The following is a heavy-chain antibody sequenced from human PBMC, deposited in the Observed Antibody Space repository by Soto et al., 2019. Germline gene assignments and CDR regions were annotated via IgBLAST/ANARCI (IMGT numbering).Heavy chain of an antibody. CDR1: GFSFSSYA. J-gene: IGHJ6*02. Sequence: EVQLLESGGGLVQPGGSLRLSCAASGFSFSSYAMIWVRQAPGKGLECISSISKSGDRTYYADSVKGRFTISRDNSKTALYMQMNSLRAEDTAIYYCAKVLTVTDSYWYGMDVWGQGPTVTVSS. CDR3: AKVLTVTDSYWYGMDV. D-gene: IGHD4-17*01. CDR2: ISKSGDRT. V-gene: IGHV3-23*01.